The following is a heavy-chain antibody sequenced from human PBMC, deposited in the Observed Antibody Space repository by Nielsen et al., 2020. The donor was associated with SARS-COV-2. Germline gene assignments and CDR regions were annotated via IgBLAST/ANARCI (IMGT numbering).Heavy chain of an antibody. CDR2: ISSNGGST. CDR1: GFTFSSYA. Sequence: GGSLRLSCAASGFTFSSYAMHWVRQAPGKGLEYVSAISSNGGSTYYADSVKGRFTISRDNSKNTLYLQMGSLRAEDMAVYYCARGGWRTGTTNYYYYGMDVWGQGTTVTVSS. V-gene: IGHV3-64*02. D-gene: IGHD1-1*01. CDR3: ARGGWRTGTTNYYYYGMDV. J-gene: IGHJ6*02.